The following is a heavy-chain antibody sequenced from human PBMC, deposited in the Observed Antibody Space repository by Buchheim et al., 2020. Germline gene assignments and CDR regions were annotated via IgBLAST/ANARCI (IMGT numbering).Heavy chain of an antibody. D-gene: IGHD3-16*01. V-gene: IGHV3-33*01. J-gene: IGHJ4*02. CDR3: ARGTFGIDY. Sequence: QVNLVESGGGVVQPGRSLRLSCAASGFTFSNYNMNWVRQAPGKGPEWVAVIWYDGSKKYYADSVKGRFTISRDSSKNTLFLQMSRLRAEDTAVYYCARGTFGIDYWGQGTL. CDR1: GFTFSNYN. CDR2: IWYDGSKK.